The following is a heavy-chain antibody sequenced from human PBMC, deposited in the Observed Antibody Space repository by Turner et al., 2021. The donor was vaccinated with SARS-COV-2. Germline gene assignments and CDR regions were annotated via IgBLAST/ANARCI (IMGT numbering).Heavy chain of an antibody. D-gene: IGHD3-10*01. CDR1: GFTFSSYA. Sequence: EVQLLESGGGLVQPGGYMRLSCAASGFTFSSYAMSWVRQAPGKGLEGVSTISGSGGSTYYADSVKGRFTISRDNSKNTLYLQMNSLRAEDTAVYYCAKDLGYYGSGSLWGQGTLVTVSS. J-gene: IGHJ4*02. CDR2: ISGSGGST. V-gene: IGHV3-23*01. CDR3: AKDLGYYGSGSL.